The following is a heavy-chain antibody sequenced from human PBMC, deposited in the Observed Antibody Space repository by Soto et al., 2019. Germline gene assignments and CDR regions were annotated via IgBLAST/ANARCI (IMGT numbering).Heavy chain of an antibody. Sequence: QVQLQQWGAGLLKPSETLSLTCAVSGGSFSGYYWSWIRQPPGKGLEWIGEINHSGSTNYNPSLTSRVTIPVDTSNNQFSLKLSSVTAADTAVYYCARGGRIAARSCWFDPWGQGTLVTVSS. CDR1: GGSFSGYY. D-gene: IGHD6-6*01. V-gene: IGHV4-34*01. CDR3: ARGGRIAARSCWFDP. CDR2: INHSGST. J-gene: IGHJ5*02.